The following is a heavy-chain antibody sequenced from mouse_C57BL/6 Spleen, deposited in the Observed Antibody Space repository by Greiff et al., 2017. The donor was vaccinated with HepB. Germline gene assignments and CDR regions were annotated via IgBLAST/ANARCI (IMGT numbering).Heavy chain of an antibody. D-gene: IGHD1-1*01. J-gene: IGHJ1*03. CDR1: GYTFTSYT. V-gene: IGHV1-4*01. Sequence: LVESGAELARPGASVKMSCKASGYTFTSYTMHWVKQRPGQGLEWIGYINPSSGYTKYNQKFKDKATLTADKSSSTAYMQLSSLTSEDSAVYYCARGVFITTVVDWYFDVWGTGTTVTVSS. CDR3: ARGVFITTVVDWYFDV. CDR2: INPSSGYT.